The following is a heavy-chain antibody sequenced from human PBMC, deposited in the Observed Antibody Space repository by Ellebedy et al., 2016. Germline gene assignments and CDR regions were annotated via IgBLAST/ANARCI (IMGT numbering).Heavy chain of an antibody. J-gene: IGHJ4*02. CDR1: GFTFSNYA. D-gene: IGHD3-9*01. CDR2: LSSTGGST. Sequence: GESLKISXSASGFTFSNYAMPWVRQAPGKGLEFVSSLSSTGGSTYYADSVKGRFTIYRDNSKNTLYLQMSSMRAEDTAVYYCVEERGRRYFDWVPPTYFDYWGQGTLVTGSS. V-gene: IGHV3-64D*06. CDR3: VEERGRRYFDWVPPTYFDY.